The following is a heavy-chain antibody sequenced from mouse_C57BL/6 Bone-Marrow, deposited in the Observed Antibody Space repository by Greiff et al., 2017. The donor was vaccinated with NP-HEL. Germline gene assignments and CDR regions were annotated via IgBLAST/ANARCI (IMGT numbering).Heavy chain of an antibody. D-gene: IGHD1-1*01. Sequence: VQLQQSGAELVRPGASVKLSCTASGFNIKDDYMHWVKQRPEQGLEWIGWIDPENGDTEYASKFQGKATITADTSSNTAYLQLSSLTSEDTAVYDCTTRDYGSFYFDYWGQGTTLTVSS. V-gene: IGHV14-4*01. J-gene: IGHJ2*01. CDR2: IDPENGDT. CDR1: GFNIKDDY. CDR3: TTRDYGSFYFDY.